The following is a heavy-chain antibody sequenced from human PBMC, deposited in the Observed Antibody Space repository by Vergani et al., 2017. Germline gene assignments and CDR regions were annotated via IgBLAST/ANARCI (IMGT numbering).Heavy chain of an antibody. CDR2: IIPICGTA. Sequence: QVQLVQSGAEVKKPGSSVKVSCKASGGTFSSYAISWVRQAPGQGLEWMGRIIPICGTANYAQKFQGRVKITADKSTSTAYMELGSLRTDDTAVYYGARAAPDYGGNGNAVDIWGQGTMVTVSS. CDR1: GGTFSSYA. V-gene: IGHV1-69*14. J-gene: IGHJ3*02. CDR3: ARAAPDYGGNGNAVDI. D-gene: IGHD4-23*01.